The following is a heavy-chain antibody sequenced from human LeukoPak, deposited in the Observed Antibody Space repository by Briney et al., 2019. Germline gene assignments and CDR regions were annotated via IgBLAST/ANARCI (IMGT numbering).Heavy chain of an antibody. J-gene: IGHJ4*02. D-gene: IGHD2-21*01. CDR1: GFTFDDYG. CDR2: INWNGGST. CDR3: ARAFKYSMSGYYFDY. Sequence: GGSLRLSCAAPGFTFDDYGMSWVRQAPGKGLEWVSGINWNGGSTGYADSVKGRFTISRDNAKNSLYLQMNSLRAEDTALYYCARAFKYSMSGYYFDYWGQGTLVTVSS. V-gene: IGHV3-20*04.